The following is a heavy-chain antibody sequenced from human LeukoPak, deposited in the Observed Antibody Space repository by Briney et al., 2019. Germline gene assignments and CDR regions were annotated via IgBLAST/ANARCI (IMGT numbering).Heavy chain of an antibody. CDR2: IYYSGST. V-gene: IGHV4-39*01. J-gene: IGHJ4*02. D-gene: IGHD6-13*01. CDR1: GGSISSSSYY. Sequence: SETQSLTCTVSGGSISSSSYYWGWIRQPPGKGLEWIGSIYYSGSTYYNPSLKSRVTISVDTSKNQFSLKLSSVTATDTAVYYCAKSSSWYREFDYWGQGTLVTVSS. CDR3: AKSSSWYREFDY.